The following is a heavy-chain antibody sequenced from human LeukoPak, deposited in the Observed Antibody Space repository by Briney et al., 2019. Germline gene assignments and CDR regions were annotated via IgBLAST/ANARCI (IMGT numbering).Heavy chain of an antibody. Sequence: ASVNVSCKVSGYTFTDHAIHWVRQAPGKGLEWMGRINTNTGNPTYAQGFAGRLVLSLDTSVTTTYMQISSLKTEDTAMYYCAREATGISFDNWGQGTLVTVSS. J-gene: IGHJ4*02. CDR2: INTNTGNP. D-gene: IGHD6-13*01. CDR3: AREATGISFDN. CDR1: GYTFTDHA. V-gene: IGHV7-4-1*02.